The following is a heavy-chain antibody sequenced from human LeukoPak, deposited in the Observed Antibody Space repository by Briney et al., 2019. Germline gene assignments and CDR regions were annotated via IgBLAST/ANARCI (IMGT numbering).Heavy chain of an antibody. J-gene: IGHJ5*02. D-gene: IGHD4-17*01. Sequence: PGGSLRLSCAASGFTFSSYGMHWVRQAPGKGLEWVAFIRDDGGNKNYADSLKGRFTVSRDNSKNTLYLQMNSLRPEDTAQYYCAKDRHAHGDPSWFDPWGQGTLVTVSS. CDR3: AKDRHAHGDPSWFDP. CDR1: GFTFSSYG. CDR2: IRDDGGNK. V-gene: IGHV3-30*02.